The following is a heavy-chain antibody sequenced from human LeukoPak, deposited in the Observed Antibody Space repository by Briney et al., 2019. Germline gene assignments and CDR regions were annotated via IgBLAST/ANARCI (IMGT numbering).Heavy chain of an antibody. CDR3: ARQELGLTY. V-gene: IGHV4-39*01. CDR2: IYYSGST. D-gene: IGHD3/OR15-3a*01. Sequence: PSETLSLTCTVSGGSISSSSYYWGWIRQPPGKGLEWIGSIYYSGSTYYTPSLKSRVTISVDTSKNQFSLKLSSVTAADTAVYFCARQELGLTYWGQGTLVTVSS. J-gene: IGHJ4*02. CDR1: GGSISSSSYY.